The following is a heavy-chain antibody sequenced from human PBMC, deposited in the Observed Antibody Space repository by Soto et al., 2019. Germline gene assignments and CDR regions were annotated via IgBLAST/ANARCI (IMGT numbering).Heavy chain of an antibody. V-gene: IGHV2-5*02. CDR1: GFSLSTSGVG. Sequence: QITLKESGPPRVKPTQTLTLTCTFSGFSLSTSGVGVGWIRQPPGKALEWLALIYWDDDKRYSPSLKSRLTITHYXXKXQXXLTMPHMDPVHTATYYCSHRAVYSGSYWEGGCFDYWGQGTLVTISS. CDR2: IYWDDDK. CDR3: SHRAVYSGSYWEGGCFDY. J-gene: IGHJ4*02. D-gene: IGHD1-26*01.